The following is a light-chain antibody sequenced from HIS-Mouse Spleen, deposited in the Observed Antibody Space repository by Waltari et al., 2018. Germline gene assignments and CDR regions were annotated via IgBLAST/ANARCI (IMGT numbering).Light chain of an antibody. V-gene: IGLV3-21*02. J-gene: IGLJ7*02. CDR1: NIGSKS. CDR2: DAS. CDR3: QVWDSSSDHPV. Sequence: SYVLTQPPSVSVAPGQTARLTCGGTNIGSKSVHWYQQKQGQAPVLVVYDASDRPSGIPERFSGSNSGNTATLTISRVEAGDEADYYCQVWDSSSDHPVFGGGTQLTAL.